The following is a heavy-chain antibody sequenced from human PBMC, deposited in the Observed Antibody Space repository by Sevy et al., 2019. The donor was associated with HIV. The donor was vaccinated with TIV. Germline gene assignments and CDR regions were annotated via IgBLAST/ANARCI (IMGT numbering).Heavy chain of an antibody. CDR2: VKGDGSQT. CDR1: GFIFSNYW. Sequence: GGSLRLSCAASGFIFSNYWMTWVRQAPVKGLEWVANVKGDGSQTAYADSVRGRCTISRDNAKNSLYPQINSLSPEDTALSYCARDTGNFYVDYWGQGTLVTVSS. J-gene: IGHJ4*02. CDR3: ARDTGNFYVDY. V-gene: IGHV3-7*01. D-gene: IGHD1-1*01.